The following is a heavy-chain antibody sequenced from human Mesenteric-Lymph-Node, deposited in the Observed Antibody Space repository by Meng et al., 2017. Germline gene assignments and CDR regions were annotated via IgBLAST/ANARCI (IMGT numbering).Heavy chain of an antibody. V-gene: IGHV3-23*01. CDR3: AKENYYKKRDDAFDI. D-gene: IGHD3-10*01. CDR1: GFTFSNYV. CDR2: ISASGGVT. J-gene: IGHJ3*02. Sequence: GESLKISCAASGFTFSNYVMSWVRQAPGKGLEWVSAISASGGVTYDEDSVKGRFTISRDNSKNTLYLQMNSLRAEDTAVYYCAKENYYKKRDDAFDIWGQGAMVTFSS.